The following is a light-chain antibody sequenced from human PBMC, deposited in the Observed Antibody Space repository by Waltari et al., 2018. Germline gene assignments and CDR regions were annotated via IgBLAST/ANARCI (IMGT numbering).Light chain of an antibody. Sequence: QSALPQPASVSGSPGQSTPISCTGTSSHVGFYNYVSWYQKHPGKAPKLTIYDALERPSGVPNRFSGSKSGNTASLTISGLRAEDEADYYCNSYTGSSSWVFGGGTKLTVL. CDR3: NSYTGSSSWV. CDR2: DAL. J-gene: IGLJ3*02. CDR1: SSHVGFYNY. V-gene: IGLV2-14*01.